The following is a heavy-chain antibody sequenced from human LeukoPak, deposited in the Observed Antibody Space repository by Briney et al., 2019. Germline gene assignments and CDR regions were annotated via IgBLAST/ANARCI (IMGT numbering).Heavy chain of an antibody. V-gene: IGHV3-7*03. CDR1: GFIFSSYW. J-gene: IGHJ4*02. CDR2: TKQDGSQT. CDR3: ARGVTSAYYLRSYFEY. D-gene: IGHD2/OR15-2a*01. Sequence: TGRSLRLSCASSGFIFSSYWMSWARHLPGKRLQWVANTKQDGSQTSYVDSMAGRLTISTDNTKNSIFLQMNSLRADDTALYYCARGVTSAYYLRSYFEYWGQGIMVTVSS.